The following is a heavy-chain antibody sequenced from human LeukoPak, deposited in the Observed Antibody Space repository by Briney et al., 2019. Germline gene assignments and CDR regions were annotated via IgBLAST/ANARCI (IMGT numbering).Heavy chain of an antibody. CDR1: GGSISSGSYY. CDR3: ARDQEAYCSSTSCYEYYYYMDV. J-gene: IGHJ6*03. V-gene: IGHV4-61*02. CDR2: IYTSGST. Sequence: PSETLSLTCTVSGGSISSGSYYWSWIRQPAGKGLEWIGRIYTSGSTNYNPSLKSRVTISVDTSKNQFSLKLSSVTAADTAVYYCARDQEAYCSSTSCYEYYYYMDVWGKGTTVTISS. D-gene: IGHD2-2*01.